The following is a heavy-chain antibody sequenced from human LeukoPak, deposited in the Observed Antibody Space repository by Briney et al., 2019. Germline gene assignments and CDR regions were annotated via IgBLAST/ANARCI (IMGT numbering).Heavy chain of an antibody. J-gene: IGHJ4*02. V-gene: IGHV3-23*01. D-gene: IGHD3-16*01. Sequence: GGSLRLSCAASGFTFSTYAMTWVRQAPGKGLEWVSAISGSGGSTYYADSVKGRFTISRGSSKNTLYLQLNSLRAEDTAVYYCAKDRGKASPGRYYFDYWGQGTLVTVSS. CDR1: GFTFSTYA. CDR3: AKDRGKASPGRYYFDY. CDR2: ISGSGGST.